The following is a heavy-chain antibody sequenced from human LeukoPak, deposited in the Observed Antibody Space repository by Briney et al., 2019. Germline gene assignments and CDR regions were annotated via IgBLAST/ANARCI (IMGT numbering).Heavy chain of an antibody. D-gene: IGHD6-19*01. CDR3: ASMAGTTY. CDR1: GFTFSSYA. Sequence: GGSLRLSCAASGFTFSSYAMHWVRQAPGKGLEWVSVIYSGGSTYYADSVKGRFTISRDNSKNTLYLQMNSLRAEDTAVYYCASMAGTTYWGQGTLVTVSS. J-gene: IGHJ4*02. CDR2: IYSGGST. V-gene: IGHV3-66*01.